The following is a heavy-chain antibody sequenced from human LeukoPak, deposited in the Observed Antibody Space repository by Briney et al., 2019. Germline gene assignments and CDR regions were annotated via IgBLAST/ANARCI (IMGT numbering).Heavy chain of an antibody. V-gene: IGHV3-53*01. CDR1: GFTVSSNY. D-gene: IGHD6-13*01. J-gene: IGHJ4*02. Sequence: PGGSLRLSCAASGFTVSSNYMSWVRPAAGKGLEWVSVIYSGGSTYYADSVKGRFNISRDNSKNTLYLQMNSLRVEDTAVYYCVRDFVSSSWMGYWGQGTLVTVSS. CDR3: VRDFVSSSWMGY. CDR2: IYSGGST.